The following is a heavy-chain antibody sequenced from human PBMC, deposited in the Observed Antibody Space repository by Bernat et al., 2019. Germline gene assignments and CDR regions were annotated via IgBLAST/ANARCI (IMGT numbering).Heavy chain of an antibody. J-gene: IGHJ6*02. CDR2: IKQDGSEK. CDR3: TTDLGYCSGGSCYSGMDV. Sequence: EVQLVESGGGLVQPGGSLRLSCAASGFTFSSYWMSWVRQAPGKGLEWVANIKQDGSEKYYVDSVKGRFTISRDNAKNSLYLQMNSLKTEDTAVYYCTTDLGYCSGGSCYSGMDVWGQGTTVTVSS. CDR1: GFTFSSYW. D-gene: IGHD2-15*01. V-gene: IGHV3-7*03.